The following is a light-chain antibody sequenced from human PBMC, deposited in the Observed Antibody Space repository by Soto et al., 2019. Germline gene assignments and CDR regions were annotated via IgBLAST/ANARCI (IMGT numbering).Light chain of an antibody. CDR2: DNN. CDR3: ATWDSSLSAVL. J-gene: IGLJ2*01. V-gene: IGLV1-51*01. CDR1: RTNIGNNY. Sequence: QSVLTQPPSVSAAPGQRVTISCSGSRTNIGNNYVSWYQQLPGTAPKLLIYDNNKRPSGIPDRFSGSKSGTSATLGITGLQTGDEADYYCATWDSSLSAVLFGGGTKLTVL.